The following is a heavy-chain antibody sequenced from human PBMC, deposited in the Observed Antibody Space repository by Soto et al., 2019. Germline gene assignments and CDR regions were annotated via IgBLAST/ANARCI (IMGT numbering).Heavy chain of an antibody. CDR1: GGSISSGDDY. J-gene: IGHJ4*02. CDR3: ARDRGEHSYGWVDY. V-gene: IGHV4-30-4*01. Sequence: QVQLQESGPGLVKPSQTLSLTCTVSGGSISSGDDYWSWIRQPPGKGLEWIGYIYYSGNTYYNPSLKSRVTISVDTSKNQFSLKLSSVTAADTAVYYCARDRGEHSYGWVDYWGQGTLVTVSS. CDR2: IYYSGNT. D-gene: IGHD5-18*01.